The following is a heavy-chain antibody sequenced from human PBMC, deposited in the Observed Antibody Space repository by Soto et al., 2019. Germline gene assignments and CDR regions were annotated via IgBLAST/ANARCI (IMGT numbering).Heavy chain of an antibody. CDR2: INPDGSVK. Sequence: PGGSLRLSCLASGFTFNNYWMTWVRQAPGKGLDWVAQINPDGSVKYYVDSVKGRFTISRDNAKNSLYLQMNSLTVEDTALYYCVRFFPFYYDSSGYFQGRGAFDIWGQGKMVTVSS. J-gene: IGHJ3*02. CDR3: VRFFPFYYDSSGYFQGRGAFDI. CDR1: GFTFNNYW. V-gene: IGHV3-7*02. D-gene: IGHD3-22*01.